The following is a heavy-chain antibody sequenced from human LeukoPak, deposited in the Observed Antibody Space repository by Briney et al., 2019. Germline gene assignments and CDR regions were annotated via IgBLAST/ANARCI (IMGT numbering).Heavy chain of an antibody. CDR3: AKVPYYYTFDY. Sequence: GRSLRLSCAASGFIFRSYAMSWVRQAPGKGLEWVSASSGSGGSTYYADSVKGRFTISRDNSKNTLYLQMNSLRAEDTAVYYCAKVPYYYTFDYWGQGTLVTVSS. CDR2: SSGSGGST. J-gene: IGHJ4*02. D-gene: IGHD3-22*01. CDR1: GFIFRSYA. V-gene: IGHV3-23*01.